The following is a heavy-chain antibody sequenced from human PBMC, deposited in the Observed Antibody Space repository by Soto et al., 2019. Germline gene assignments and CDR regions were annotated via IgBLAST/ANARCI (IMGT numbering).Heavy chain of an antibody. CDR3: VRFSPRRIFGVVITGHDALDI. V-gene: IGHV1-69*13. CDR2: LIPVFGTA. CDR1: GGTFSSYA. Sequence: SVQVSCKASGGTFSSYAISGVRQAPGQGREWVGGLIPVFGTANYEQKLQSRATLTADESTCTTNKELCALEPQETAVHCRVRFSPRRIFGVVITGHDALDIWGQGTMVTVS. D-gene: IGHD3-3*01. J-gene: IGHJ3*02.